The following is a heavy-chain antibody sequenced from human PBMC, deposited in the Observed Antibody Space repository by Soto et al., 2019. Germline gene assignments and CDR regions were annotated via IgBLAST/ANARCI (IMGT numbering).Heavy chain of an antibody. CDR3: ARYCCSGGSCYGGGMDV. CDR1: GYTFTGYY. CDR2: INPNSGGT. V-gene: IGHV1-2*04. D-gene: IGHD2-15*01. Sequence: ASVKVSCKASGYTFTGYYMHWVRQAPGQGLEWMGWINPNSGGTSYAQKFQGWVTMTRDTSISTAYMELSRLRSDDTAVYYCARYCCSGGSCYGGGMDVWGQGTTVTVSS. J-gene: IGHJ6*02.